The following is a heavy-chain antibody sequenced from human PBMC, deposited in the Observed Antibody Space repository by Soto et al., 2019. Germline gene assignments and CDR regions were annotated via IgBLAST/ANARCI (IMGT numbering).Heavy chain of an antibody. V-gene: IGHV3-48*02. CDR1: GFTFSSYS. D-gene: IGHD3-16*02. J-gene: IGHJ4*02. Sequence: GGSLRLSCAASGFTFSSYSMNWVRQAPGKGLEWVSYISSSSSTIYYADSVKGRFTISRDNAKNSLYLQMNSLRDEDTAVYYCARVHDYVWGSYRYVDPSWDYWGQGTLVTVSS. CDR2: ISSSSSTI. CDR3: ARVHDYVWGSYRYVDPSWDY.